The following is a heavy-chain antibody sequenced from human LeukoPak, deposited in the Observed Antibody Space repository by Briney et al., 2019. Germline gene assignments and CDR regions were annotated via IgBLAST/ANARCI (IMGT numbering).Heavy chain of an antibody. CDR1: GYTFTSYG. V-gene: IGHV1-18*01. J-gene: IGHJ6*02. D-gene: IGHD1-26*01. CDR2: ISAYNGNT. CDR3: ARVGGSYESLYYYGMDV. Sequence: ASVKVSCKASGYTFTSYGISWVREAPGQGLEWRGWISAYNGNTNYAQKLQGRVTMTTDTSTSTAYLELRSLRSDDTAVYYCARVGGSYESLYYYGMDVWGQGTTVTVSS.